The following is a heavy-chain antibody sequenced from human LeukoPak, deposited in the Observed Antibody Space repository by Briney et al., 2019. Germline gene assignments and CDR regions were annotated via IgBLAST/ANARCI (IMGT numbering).Heavy chain of an antibody. CDR1: GGTFSSYA. Sequence: GSSVKVSCKASGGTFSSYAISWVRQAPGQGLEWMGGIIPIFGTANYAQKLQGRVTMTTDTSTSTAYMELRSLRSDDTAVYYCARDPFTILYGMDVWGQGTTVTVSS. J-gene: IGHJ6*02. V-gene: IGHV1-69*05. CDR2: IIPIFGTA. D-gene: IGHD3-3*01. CDR3: ARDPFTILYGMDV.